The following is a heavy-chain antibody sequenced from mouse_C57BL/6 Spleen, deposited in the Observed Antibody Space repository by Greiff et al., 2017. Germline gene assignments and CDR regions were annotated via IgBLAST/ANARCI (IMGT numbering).Heavy chain of an antibody. CDR2: IHPNSGST. D-gene: IGHD1-1*01. V-gene: IGHV1-64*01. CDR3: AREGDYYGSSYVDY. CDR1: GYTFTSYW. Sequence: QVQLQQPGAELVKPGASVKLSCKASGYTFTSYWMHWVKQRPGQGLEWIGMIHPNSGSTNYNEKFKSKATLTVDKSSSTAYMQLSSLTSEDSAVYDCAREGDYYGSSYVDYWGQGTTLTVSS. J-gene: IGHJ2*01.